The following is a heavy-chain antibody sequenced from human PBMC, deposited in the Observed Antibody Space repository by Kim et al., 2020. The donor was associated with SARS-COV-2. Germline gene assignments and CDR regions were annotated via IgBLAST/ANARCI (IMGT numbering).Heavy chain of an antibody. J-gene: IGHJ4*02. Sequence: DYADTVKGRFTISKDDSKDTRDLQMNSLKTEDTAVYYCTTCGSYYPNAYWGQGTLVTVSS. V-gene: IGHV3-15*01. D-gene: IGHD1-26*01. CDR3: TTCGSYYPNAY.